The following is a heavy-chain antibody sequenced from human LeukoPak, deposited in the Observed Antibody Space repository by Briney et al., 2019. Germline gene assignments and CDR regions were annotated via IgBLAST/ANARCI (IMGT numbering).Heavy chain of an antibody. CDR2: INHSGST. D-gene: IGHD2-2*01. CDR3: ARPPYCSSTSCYRAFDI. J-gene: IGHJ3*02. V-gene: IGHV4-34*01. CDR1: GGSFSGYY. Sequence: SETLSLTCAVYGGSFSGYYWSWIRQPPGKGLEWIGEINHSGSTNYNPSLKSRVTISVDTSKNQFSLKLTSVTAADTAVYYCARPPYCSSTSCYRAFDIWGQGTMVTVSS.